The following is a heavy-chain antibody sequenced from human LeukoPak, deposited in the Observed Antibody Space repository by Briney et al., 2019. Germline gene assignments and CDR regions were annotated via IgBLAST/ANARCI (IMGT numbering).Heavy chain of an antibody. V-gene: IGHV3-30*04. CDR3: AKTGGIAAAH. CDR2: ISYDGSNK. J-gene: IGHJ4*02. CDR1: GFTFSSYA. Sequence: GGSLRLSCAASGFTFSSYAMHWVRQAPGKGLEWVAVISYDGSNKYYADSVKGRFTISRDNSKNTLYLQMNSLRAEDTALYYCAKTGGIAAAHWGQGTLVTVSS. D-gene: IGHD6-13*01.